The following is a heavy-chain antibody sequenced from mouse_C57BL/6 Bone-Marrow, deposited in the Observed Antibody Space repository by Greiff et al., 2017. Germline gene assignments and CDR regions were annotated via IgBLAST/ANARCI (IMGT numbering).Heavy chain of an antibody. V-gene: IGHV1-63*01. CDR2: IYPGGGYT. CDR1: GYTFTNYC. CDR3: ARSDYGNYLTMDY. Sequence: VQLQQSGAELVRPGTSVKMSCKASGYTFTNYCIGWAKQRPGHGLEWIGDIYPGGGYTNYNEKFKGKATLTADKSSSTAYMQFSSLTSEDSAIYYCARSDYGNYLTMDYWGQGTSVTVSS. D-gene: IGHD2-1*01. J-gene: IGHJ4*01.